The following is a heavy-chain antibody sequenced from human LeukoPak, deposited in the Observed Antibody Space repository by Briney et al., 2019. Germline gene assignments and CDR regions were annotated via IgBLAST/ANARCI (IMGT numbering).Heavy chain of an antibody. Sequence: GESLKISCKGSGYSFTSYWIGWVRQMPGKGLEWMGIIYPSHSDTRYSPSLQGQVTISADKSISTAYLQWSSLKASDTAMYYCARRPYSNSYFDCWGQGTLVTVSS. D-gene: IGHD6-6*01. CDR1: GYSFTSYW. CDR3: ARRPYSNSYFDC. J-gene: IGHJ4*02. CDR2: IYPSHSDT. V-gene: IGHV5-51*01.